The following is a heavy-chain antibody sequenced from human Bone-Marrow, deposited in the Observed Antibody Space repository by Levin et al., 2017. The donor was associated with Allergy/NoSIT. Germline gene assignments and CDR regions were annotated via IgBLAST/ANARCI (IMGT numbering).Heavy chain of an antibody. CDR2: LYDSGHT. J-gene: IGHJ6*03. CDR1: GDSINTGGFY. V-gene: IGHV4-31*03. Sequence: SETLSLTCTVSGDSINTGGFYWSWIRQHPEKGLEWIGYLYDSGHTNYNPSLKSRVVISVDTSNNQFFLNLSSVTAADTAVYFCARGNGFCTAGTCYYYYYFMDVWGKGTTVTV. D-gene: IGHD2-15*01. CDR3: ARGNGFCTAGTCYYYYYFMDV.